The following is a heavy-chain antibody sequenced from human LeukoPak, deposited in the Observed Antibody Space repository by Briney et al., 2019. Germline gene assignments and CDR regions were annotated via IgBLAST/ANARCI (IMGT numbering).Heavy chain of an antibody. CDR3: ARVIVGAPNKAFDI. Sequence: GGSLRLSCAASGFTFSSYEMNWVRQAPGKGLEWVSYIRSSGSTIYYPDSVKGRFTISRDNAKNSLYLQMNSLRAEDTALYYCARVIVGAPNKAFDIWGQGTMVTVSS. CDR2: IRSSGSTI. CDR1: GFTFSSYE. D-gene: IGHD1-26*01. J-gene: IGHJ3*02. V-gene: IGHV3-48*03.